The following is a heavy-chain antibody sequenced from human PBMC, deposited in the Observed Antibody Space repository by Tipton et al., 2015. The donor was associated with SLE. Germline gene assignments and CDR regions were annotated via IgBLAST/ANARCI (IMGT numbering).Heavy chain of an antibody. D-gene: IGHD5-12*01. Sequence: TLSLTCTVSGGSINSHYWTWIRQPPGKGLEWIGYIYYTGGTYYNPSLKSRVSFSIDTSKHQFSPKLNSVTAADTAVYYCARRHYSGPFDSWGQGTLVTVSS. V-gene: IGHV4-59*11. J-gene: IGHJ4*02. CDR2: IYYTGGT. CDR3: ARRHYSGPFDS. CDR1: GGSINSHY.